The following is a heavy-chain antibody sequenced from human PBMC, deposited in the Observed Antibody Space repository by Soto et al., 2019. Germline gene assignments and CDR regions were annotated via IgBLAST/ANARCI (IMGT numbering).Heavy chain of an antibody. D-gene: IGHD2-8*02. CDR3: ARERTSSGYFDY. Sequence: VGSLRLSCAASGFTLSTYAMSWVRQAPGKGLEWVSAISGSGGRTYYPDSVKGRFTISRDNSKNTLFLQLNSLRADDTAVYYCARERTSSGYFDYWGQGALVTDS. J-gene: IGHJ4*02. CDR2: ISGSGGRT. V-gene: IGHV3-23*01. CDR1: GFTLSTYA.